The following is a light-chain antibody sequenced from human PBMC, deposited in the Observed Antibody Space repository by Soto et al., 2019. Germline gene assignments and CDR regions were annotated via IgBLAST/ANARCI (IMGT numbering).Light chain of an antibody. V-gene: IGKV1-12*01. J-gene: IGKJ4*01. CDR3: QPANSFPLT. CDR2: AAS. Sequence: DIQMTQSPSSVSASVGDRVTITCRTSQDISTRLAWYQQKPGQAPKLLIYAASSLQSGVPSRFSGSGSGTDFTLTISSLQPEDFATYYCQPANSFPLTFGGGTKVEIK. CDR1: QDISTR.